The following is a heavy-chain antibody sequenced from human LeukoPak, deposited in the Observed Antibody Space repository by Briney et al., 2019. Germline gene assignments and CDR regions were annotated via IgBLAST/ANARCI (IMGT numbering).Heavy chain of an antibody. D-gene: IGHD3-10*01. J-gene: IGHJ4*02. CDR3: AREASGSGSYFDY. CDR2: ISSSGSTI. Sequence: PGGSLRLSCVASGFTFKNYEISWVRQAPGKGLEWVSYISSSGSTIYYADSVKGRFTISRDNAKNSLYLQMNSLRAEDTAIYYCAREASGSGSYFDYWGQGTLVTVSS. V-gene: IGHV3-48*03. CDR1: GFTFKNYE.